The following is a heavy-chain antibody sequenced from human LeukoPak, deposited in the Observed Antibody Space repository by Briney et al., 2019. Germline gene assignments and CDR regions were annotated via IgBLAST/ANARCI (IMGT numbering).Heavy chain of an antibody. D-gene: IGHD6-6*01. CDR1: GGSISSYY. V-gene: IGHV4-59*01. CDR2: IYYSGST. Sequence: KPSETLSLTCTVSGGSISSYYWSWIRQPPGKGLEWIGYIYYSGSTNYNPSLKSRVTISVDTSKNQFSLKLSSVTAADTAVYYCARGVEYSSSSGLGYWGQETLVTVSS. J-gene: IGHJ4*02. CDR3: ARGVEYSSSSGLGY.